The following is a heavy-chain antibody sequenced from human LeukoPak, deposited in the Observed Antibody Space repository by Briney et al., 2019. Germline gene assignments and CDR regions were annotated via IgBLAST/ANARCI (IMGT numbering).Heavy chain of an antibody. D-gene: IGHD5-18*01. J-gene: IGHJ4*02. V-gene: IGHV1-18*01. CDR2: ISAYNGNT. CDR3: ARGCGYSSYCPGSY. Sequence: GATVEVSCKASGYTFTSYGISWVRQAPGQGLEWMGWISAYNGNTNYAQKLQGRVTMTTDTSTSTAYMELRSLRSDDTAVYYCARGCGYSSYCPGSYWGQGTLVTVSS. CDR1: GYTFTSYG.